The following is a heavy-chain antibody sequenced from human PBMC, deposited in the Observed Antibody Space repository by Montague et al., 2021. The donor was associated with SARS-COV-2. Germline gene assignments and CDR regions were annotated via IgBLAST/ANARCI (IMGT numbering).Heavy chain of an antibody. CDR1: GFTFSYYV. V-gene: IGHV3-23*01. J-gene: IGHJ4*02. CDR3: ANRGIAAAGSHRYYFDY. Sequence: SLRLSCAASGFTFSYYVMSWVRQAPGKGLEWVSAISGSGGSTYYADSXKGRFTISRDNSENTLYLQMNNLRAEDTAVYYCANRGIAAAGSHRYYFDYWGQGTLVTVSS. D-gene: IGHD6-13*01. CDR2: ISGSGGST.